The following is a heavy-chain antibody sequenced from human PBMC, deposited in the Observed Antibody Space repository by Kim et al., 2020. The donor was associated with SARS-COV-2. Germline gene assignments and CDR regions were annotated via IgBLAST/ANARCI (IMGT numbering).Heavy chain of an antibody. V-gene: IGHV3-30*18. CDR2: ISYDGSNK. Sequence: GGSLRLSCAASGFTFSSYGMHWVRQAPGKGLEWVAVISYDGSNKYYADSVKGRFTISRDNSKNTLYLQMNSLRAEDTAVYYCAKGQMTTVTWPARDWFDPWGQGTLVTVSS. J-gene: IGHJ5*02. D-gene: IGHD4-17*01. CDR1: GFTFSSYG. CDR3: AKGQMTTVTWPARDWFDP.